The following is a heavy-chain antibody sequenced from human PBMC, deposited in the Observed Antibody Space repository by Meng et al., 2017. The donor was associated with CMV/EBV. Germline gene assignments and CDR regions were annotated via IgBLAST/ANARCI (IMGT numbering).Heavy chain of an antibody. V-gene: IGHV3-73*01. CDR2: IRSKANRYAT. CDR3: TRQVDSSSWYYYYYGMDV. J-gene: IGHJ6*02. Sequence: GGSLRLSCAASGFTFSSYSMNWVRQASGKGLEWVGRIRSKANRYATAYAASVKGRFTISRDDSKNTAYLQMNSLKTEDTAVYYCTRQVDSSSWYYYYYGMDVWGQGTTVTVSS. D-gene: IGHD6-6*01. CDR1: GFTFSSYS.